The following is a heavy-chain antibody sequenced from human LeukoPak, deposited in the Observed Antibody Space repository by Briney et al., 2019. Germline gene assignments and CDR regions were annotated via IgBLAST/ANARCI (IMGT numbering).Heavy chain of an antibody. CDR1: GFTFSDYY. V-gene: IGHV3-11*04. J-gene: IGHJ6*03. D-gene: IGHD3-3*01. CDR3: ARDPVVWSGYNYYYYYMDV. CDR2: ISTSGSAI. Sequence: GSLRLSCAASGFTFSDYYMSWVRQAPGKGLEWVSYISTSGSAIYYADSVKGRFTISRDNAKNSLYLQMNSLRAEDTAVYYCARDPVVWSGYNYYYYYMDVWGKGTTVTVS.